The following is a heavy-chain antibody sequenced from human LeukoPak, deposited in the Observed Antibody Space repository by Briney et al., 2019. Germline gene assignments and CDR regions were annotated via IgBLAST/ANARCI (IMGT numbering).Heavy chain of an antibody. Sequence: GGSLRLSCAGSGFIFNNYAMHWVRQPPGKGLEWVSGISWNSGSIDYADSVKGRFTISRDNAKNSLYLQMNSLRAEDTAVYYCARGNARLEWLPDYYYYGMDVWGQGTTVTVSS. J-gene: IGHJ6*02. CDR1: GFIFNNYA. V-gene: IGHV3-9*01. CDR3: ARGNARLEWLPDYYYYGMDV. CDR2: ISWNSGSI. D-gene: IGHD3-3*01.